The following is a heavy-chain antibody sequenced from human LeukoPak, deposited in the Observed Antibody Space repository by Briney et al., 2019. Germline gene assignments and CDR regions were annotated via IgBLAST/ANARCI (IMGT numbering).Heavy chain of an antibody. CDR2: IYYSGST. CDR3: ARDLIAVAGTAKTSTY. J-gene: IGHJ4*02. Sequence: NPSETLSLTCTVSGGSISSYYWSWIRQPPGKGLEWIGSIYYSGSTYYNPSLKSRVTISVDTSKNQFSLKLSSVTAADTAVYYCARDLIAVAGTAKTSTYWGQGTLVTVSS. V-gene: IGHV4-59*12. CDR1: GGSISSYY. D-gene: IGHD6-19*01.